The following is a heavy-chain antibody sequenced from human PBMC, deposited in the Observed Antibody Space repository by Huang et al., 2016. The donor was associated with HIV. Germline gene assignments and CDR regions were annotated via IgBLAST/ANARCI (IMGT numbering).Heavy chain of an antibody. D-gene: IGHD1-7*01. CDR3: ATKTAAMDI. CDR1: TFTFGAYW. Sequence: VESGGRLVQPGGSFRLSCVGSTFTFGAYWMGWVRQSQGKGLEWVDNIKQDESEKYYVESVKGRFNISRDNAKKVLFLEMNNVRVEDTATYYCATKTAAMDIWGQGTTVTVS. J-gene: IGHJ6*02. CDR2: IKQDESEK. V-gene: IGHV3-7*01.